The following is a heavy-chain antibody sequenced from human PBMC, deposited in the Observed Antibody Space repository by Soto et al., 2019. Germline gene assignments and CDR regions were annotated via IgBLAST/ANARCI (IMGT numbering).Heavy chain of an antibody. V-gene: IGHV3-74*01. CDR2: INSDGSIT. Sequence: TGGSLRLSCAAPGFTFSSYWMHWVRQVPEKGLVWVSRINSDGSITNYADAVKGRFTISRDNVKNTLYLQMNSLRAEDTAVYYCVRYPRSVGGSYRPDYWGQGTLVTVSS. D-gene: IGHD3-16*02. J-gene: IGHJ4*02. CDR1: GFTFSSYW. CDR3: VRYPRSVGGSYRPDY.